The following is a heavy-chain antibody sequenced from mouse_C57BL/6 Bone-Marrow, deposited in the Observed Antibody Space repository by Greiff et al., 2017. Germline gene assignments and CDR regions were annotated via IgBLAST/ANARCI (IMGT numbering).Heavy chain of an antibody. V-gene: IGHV5-4*01. CDR2: ISDGGSYT. CDR3: ARGLYGSPGFAY. CDR1: GFTFSSYA. J-gene: IGHJ3*01. D-gene: IGHD1-1*01. Sequence: EVQRVESGGGLVKPGGSLKLSCAASGFTFSSYAMSWVRQTPEKGLEWVATISDGGSYTYYPDNVKGRFTISRDNAKNNLYLQMSHLKSEDTAMYYCARGLYGSPGFAYWGQGTLVTVSA.